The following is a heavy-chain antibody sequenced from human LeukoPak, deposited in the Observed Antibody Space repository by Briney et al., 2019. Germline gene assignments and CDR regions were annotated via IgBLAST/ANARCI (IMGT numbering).Heavy chain of an antibody. J-gene: IGHJ4*02. V-gene: IGHV3-23*01. CDR3: ARDAYSGTYYDS. CDR1: GFTFNNYA. CDR2: ISETGSNK. Sequence: GGSLRLSCAASGFTFNNYAMSWVRQAPGKGLEGVSGISETGSNKYYADSVKGRFTISRDNSKNTLYLQMNSVRAEDTAVYYGARDAYSGTYYDSWGQGTLVTVSS. D-gene: IGHD1-26*01.